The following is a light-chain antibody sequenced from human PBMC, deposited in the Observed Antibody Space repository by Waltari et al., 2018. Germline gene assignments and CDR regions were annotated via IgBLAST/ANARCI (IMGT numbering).Light chain of an antibody. CDR1: ALPKQY. V-gene: IGLV3-25*03. CDR3: QSADISGTYVV. Sequence: YELTQPPSVSVSPGQTARITCSGDALPKQYAYWYQQKPGQDPVLVIYQDTKRPSGIPERCSGSSSGTTVTLTLSGAQAEDEAAYYCQSADISGTYVVFGGGTKVTVL. CDR2: QDT. J-gene: IGLJ2*01.